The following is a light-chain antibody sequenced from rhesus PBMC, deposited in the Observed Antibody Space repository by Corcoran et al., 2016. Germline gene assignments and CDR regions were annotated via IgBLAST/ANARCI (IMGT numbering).Light chain of an antibody. CDR1: QSISSW. CDR2: KTS. J-gene: IGKJ2*01. V-gene: IGKV1-22*01. CDR3: QQYSRSPPS. Sequence: DIQMTQSPSSLSASVGDTVTITCRASQSISSWLAWYQQKPGKAPKRLSYKTSTLQSGVPSRFSGSGSGTDCTLTISSLQSEDFATYYCQQYSRSPPSFGMGTKVEIK.